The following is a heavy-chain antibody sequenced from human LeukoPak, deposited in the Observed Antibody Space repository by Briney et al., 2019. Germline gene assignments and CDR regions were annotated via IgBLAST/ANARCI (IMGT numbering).Heavy chain of an antibody. CDR2: TIPVLGAT. Sequence: ASVKVSCKASGGTSTSYISVWVRQAPGQGHEWMGRTIPVLGATDYAQSFQGRLKITVHTSTYPAFMEMNSLASDDTAVYYCARESANGNDGTYKFYGIDVWGQGTAVTVSS. D-gene: IGHD1-1*01. J-gene: IGHJ6*02. V-gene: IGHV1-69*08. CDR1: GGTSTSYI. CDR3: ARESANGNDGTYKFYGIDV.